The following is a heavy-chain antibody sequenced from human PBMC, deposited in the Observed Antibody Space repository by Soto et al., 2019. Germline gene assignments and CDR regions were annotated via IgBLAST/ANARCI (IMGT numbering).Heavy chain of an antibody. Sequence: QVQLQQWGAGLLKPSETLSLTCAVYGESFSGYYWSWIRQPPGQGLEWIGEINHSGSTNYNPSLKSRVTISADTAKNQFSLKLRSVTAAATALYYRARAPGSGSIGDAFDIWGQWTMVTVSS. J-gene: IGHJ3*02. D-gene: IGHD6-13*01. V-gene: IGHV4-34*01. CDR1: GESFSGYY. CDR3: ARAPGSGSIGDAFDI. CDR2: INHSGST.